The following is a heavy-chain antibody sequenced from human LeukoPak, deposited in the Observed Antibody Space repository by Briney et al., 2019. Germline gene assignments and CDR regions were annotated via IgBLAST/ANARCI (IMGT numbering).Heavy chain of an antibody. CDR3: ARWVVSPYDFWSGYSVGWFDP. Sequence: GASVKVSCKASGYTFTSYGISWVRQAPGQGLEWMGWISAYNGNTSYAQKLQGRVTMTTDTSTSTAYMELRSLRSDDTAVYYCARWVVSPYDFWSGYSVGWFDPWGQGTLVTVSS. CDR2: ISAYNGNT. J-gene: IGHJ5*02. D-gene: IGHD3-3*01. V-gene: IGHV1-18*01. CDR1: GYTFTSYG.